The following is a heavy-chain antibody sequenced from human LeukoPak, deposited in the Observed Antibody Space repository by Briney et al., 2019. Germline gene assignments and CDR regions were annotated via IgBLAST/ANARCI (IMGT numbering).Heavy chain of an antibody. CDR2: IRHDGNNI. D-gene: IGHD2-2*01. Sequence: GGSLRLPCAASGFTFSDYGMHWVRQAPGKGPEWVAFIRHDGNNIYYADSLKGRFTISRDNSKNTLYLQMNNLRLEDTAVYYCARSAFVAPDYWGQGTLVTVSS. J-gene: IGHJ4*02. CDR1: GFTFSDYG. CDR3: ARSAFVAPDY. V-gene: IGHV3-30*02.